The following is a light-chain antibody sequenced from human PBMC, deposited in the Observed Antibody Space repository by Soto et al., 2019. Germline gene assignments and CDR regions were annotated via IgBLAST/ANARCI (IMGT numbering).Light chain of an antibody. CDR2: AAS. CDR3: QQFNSYPRT. Sequence: AILMTQSPSSFSVSPGDRVTITCRASQGISSYLAWYQQKPGKAPKLLIYAASTLPSGVPSRFSGSGSGTDFTLTISRLEPEDFAVYYCQQFNSYPRTFGGGTKVDIK. J-gene: IGKJ4*01. V-gene: IGKV1-8*01. CDR1: QGISSY.